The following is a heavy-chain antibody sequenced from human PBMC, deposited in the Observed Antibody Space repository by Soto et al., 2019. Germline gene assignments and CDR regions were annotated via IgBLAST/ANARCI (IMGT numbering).Heavy chain of an antibody. J-gene: IGHJ4*02. CDR2: IYYSGST. CDR1: GGSISGIRYY. CDR3: MLGSGWKDFDY. Sequence: SETLSLTCTFSGGSISGIRYYWGWIRQPPGKGLEWIGNIYYSGSTYYNPSLKSRVTISVDTSKNQFSLKLSSVTAADTAVYYCMLGSGWKDFDYWGQGTLVTVS. V-gene: IGHV4-39*01. D-gene: IGHD3-22*01.